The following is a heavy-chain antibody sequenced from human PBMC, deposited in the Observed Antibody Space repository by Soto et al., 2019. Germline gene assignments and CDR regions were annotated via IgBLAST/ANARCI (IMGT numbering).Heavy chain of an antibody. CDR1: GYTFNTYD. CDR2: MNPNTGST. CDR3: ARVLPPFDP. J-gene: IGHJ5*02. Sequence: GASVKVSCKASGYTFNTYDIEWVRLATGQGLEWMGSMNPNTGSTDYAQKFQGRVTMTMTTSISTAYLELSSLRSDDTAIYYCARVLPPFDPWGQGTLVTVSS. V-gene: IGHV1-8*01.